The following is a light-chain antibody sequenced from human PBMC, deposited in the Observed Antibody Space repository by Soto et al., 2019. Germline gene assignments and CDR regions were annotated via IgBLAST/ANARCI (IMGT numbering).Light chain of an antibody. CDR3: QQRSNWPLLT. CDR2: GVS. V-gene: IGKV3D-20*02. Sequence: DIVLTQSPGTLSLSPGERATLSCRASQSISSSYLAWYQQKPGQAPRLLIHGVSTRATGIPDRFSGSGSGTDFTLTISSLESEDFAVYYCQQRSNWPLLTFGGGTKVDIK. J-gene: IGKJ4*01. CDR1: QSISSSY.